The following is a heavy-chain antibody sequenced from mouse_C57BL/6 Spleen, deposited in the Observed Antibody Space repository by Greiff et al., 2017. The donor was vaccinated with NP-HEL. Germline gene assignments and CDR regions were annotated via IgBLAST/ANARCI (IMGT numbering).Heavy chain of an antibody. V-gene: IGHV1-64*01. CDR2: IHPNSGST. CDR1: GYTFTSYW. Sequence: QVQLQQPGAELVKPGASVKLSCKASGYTFTSYWMHWVKQRPGQGLEWIGMIHPNSGSTNYNEKFKGKATLTADKSSSTAYMQLSSLTSEDSAVYFCARKMDDYDGGDFDYWGQGTTLTVSS. CDR3: ARKMDDYDGGDFDY. D-gene: IGHD2-4*01. J-gene: IGHJ2*01.